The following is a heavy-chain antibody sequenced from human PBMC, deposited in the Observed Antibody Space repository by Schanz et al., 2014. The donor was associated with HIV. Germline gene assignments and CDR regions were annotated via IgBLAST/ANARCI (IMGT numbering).Heavy chain of an antibody. CDR2: ISYDGTKK. CDR1: GFTFNNYG. Sequence: QVQLAESGGGVVQPGRSLRLSCVASGFTFNNYGMHWVRQAPGKGLEWVAVISYDGTKKNYADSMKGRFSISRDNSKNTMYLKMNSLRVDDTAVYYCAKDRNQYDSRYIGKGNYYYYYGMDVWGQGTTVTVS. D-gene: IGHD3-22*01. J-gene: IGHJ6*02. V-gene: IGHV3-30*18. CDR3: AKDRNQYDSRYIGKGNYYYYYGMDV.